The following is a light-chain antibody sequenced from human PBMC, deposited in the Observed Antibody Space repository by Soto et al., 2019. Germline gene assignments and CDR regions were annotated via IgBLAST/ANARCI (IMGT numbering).Light chain of an antibody. CDR3: AAWDDSLSGSWV. J-gene: IGLJ3*02. CDR2: RNN. CDR1: SSXIGSNY. V-gene: IGLV1-47*01. Sequence: QSVLTQPPSASGTPGQRVTISCSGSSSXIGSNYVYWYQQLPGTAPKLLIYRNNQRPSGVPDRFSGSKSGTSASLAISGLRSEDEADYYCAAWDDSLSGSWVFGGGTKLTVL.